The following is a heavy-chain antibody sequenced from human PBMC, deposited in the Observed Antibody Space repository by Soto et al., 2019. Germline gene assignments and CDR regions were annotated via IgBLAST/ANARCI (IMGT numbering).Heavy chain of an antibody. CDR2: IYYSGST. V-gene: IGHV4-39*01. CDR3: ATQEVGGSYVYTFDP. CDR1: GGSITSSSYY. Sequence: SETLSLTCTVSGGSITSSSYYWGWIRQPPGKGLEWIGRIYYSGSTYYNPSLKSRVTISVDTSKNQFSLKLSSVTAADTAVYYCATQEVGGSYVYTFDPWGQGTLVTVSS. D-gene: IGHD1-26*01. J-gene: IGHJ5*02.